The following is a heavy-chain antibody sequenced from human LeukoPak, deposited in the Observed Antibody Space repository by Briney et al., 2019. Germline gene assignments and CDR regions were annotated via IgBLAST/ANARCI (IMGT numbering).Heavy chain of an antibody. V-gene: IGHV1-24*01. CDR1: GYTLNELS. J-gene: IGHJ4*02. CDR2: LDPEDGEM. CDR3: ATGRTKWDLLNY. D-gene: IGHD1-26*01. Sequence: ASVKVSCKVSGYTLNELSLHWVRQAPGKGLEWMGGLDPEDGEMIYSQKFQGRVTMTEDTSTDIAYMEMSSLRSEDTAVYYCATGRTKWDLLNYWGQGTLVTVSS.